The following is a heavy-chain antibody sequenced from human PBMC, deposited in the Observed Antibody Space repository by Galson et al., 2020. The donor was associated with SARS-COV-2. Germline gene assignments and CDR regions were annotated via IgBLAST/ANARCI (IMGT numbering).Heavy chain of an antibody. Sequence: SETLSLTCAVYGGSFSGYYWNWIRQPPGKGLEWIGEINDSGSTNYNPSLKSRVTISVDTSKNQFSLKLTSVAAADTAVYYCARGRLSGPSFSPYYYGMDVWGQGTTVTVSS. CDR2: INDSGST. V-gene: IGHV4-34*01. CDR1: GGSFSGYY. J-gene: IGHJ6*02. CDR3: ARGRLSGPSFSPYYYGMDV. D-gene: IGHD5-12*01.